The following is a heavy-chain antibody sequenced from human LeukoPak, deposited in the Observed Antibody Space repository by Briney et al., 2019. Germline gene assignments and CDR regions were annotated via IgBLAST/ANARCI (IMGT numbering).Heavy chain of an antibody. CDR3: ARLIYPDAFDI. CDR2: INYSGST. Sequence: PSETLSLTCAVYGGSFSGYYWSWIRQPPGKGLEWIGEINYSGSTNYNPSLKSRVTISVDTSKNQFSLKLSSVTAADTAVYYCARLIYPDAFDIWGQGTMVTVSS. V-gene: IGHV4-34*01. D-gene: IGHD2-2*02. CDR1: GGSFSGYY. J-gene: IGHJ3*02.